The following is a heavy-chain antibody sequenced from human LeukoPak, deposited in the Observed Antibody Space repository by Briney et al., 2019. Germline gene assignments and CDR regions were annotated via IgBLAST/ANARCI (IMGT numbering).Heavy chain of an antibody. V-gene: IGHV4-30-2*01. D-gene: IGHD6-6*01. CDR3: ARGYLEYSSPFFDY. J-gene: IGHJ4*02. CDR2: IYHSGST. CDR1: GGSISSGGYS. Sequence: SETLSLTCAVSGGSISSGGYSWSWIRQPPGKGLEWIGYIYHSGSTYYNPSLKSRVTISVDRSKNQFSLKLSSVTAADTAVYYCARGYLEYSSPFFDYWGQGTLVTVSS.